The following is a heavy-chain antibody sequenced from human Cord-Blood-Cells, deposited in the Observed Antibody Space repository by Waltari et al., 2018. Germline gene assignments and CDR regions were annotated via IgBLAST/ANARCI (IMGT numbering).Heavy chain of an antibody. D-gene: IGHD3-10*01. Sequence: QVQLQPWGAGLMQPSETLALTCAAYGGSFSGCYWSWCRQPPGKGLEWIGEINHSGSTNYNPSLKSRVTISVDTSKNQFSLKLSSVTAADTAVYYCAPIYGSGSYYSRWGQGTLVTVSS. CDR1: GGSFSGCY. CDR3: APIYGSGSYYSR. V-gene: IGHV4-34*01. J-gene: IGHJ4*02. CDR2: INHSGST.